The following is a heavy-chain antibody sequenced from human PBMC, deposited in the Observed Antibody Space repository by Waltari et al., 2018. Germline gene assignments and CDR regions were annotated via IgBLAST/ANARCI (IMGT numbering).Heavy chain of an antibody. CDR2: ISWNSDDI. V-gene: IGHV3-9*03. J-gene: IGHJ4*02. Sequence: ELQQVESGGGLVQPGRSRGLPCVATGFTIEEYALNWVRQAPGKGLEWVAGISWNSDDIVYADSVKGRFTISRDNAKSSLYLQMNTLRTADMAFYYCAKDRASSSQFLFDLWGQGTLVTVSS. CDR3: AKDRASSSQFLFDL. CDR1: GFTIEEYA. D-gene: IGHD6-19*01.